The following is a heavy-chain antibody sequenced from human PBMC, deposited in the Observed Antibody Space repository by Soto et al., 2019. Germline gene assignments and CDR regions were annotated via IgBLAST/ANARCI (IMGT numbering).Heavy chain of an antibody. CDR3: ARYYDSSGYLSKFDY. J-gene: IGHJ4*02. CDR2: IYHSGST. CDR1: GGSISSSNW. Sequence: PSETLSLTCAVSGGSISSSNWWSWVRQPPGKGLEWIGEIYHSGSTNYNPSPKSRVTISVDKSKNQFSLKLSSVTAADTAVYYCARYYDSSGYLSKFDYWGQGTLVTVSS. V-gene: IGHV4-4*02. D-gene: IGHD3-22*01.